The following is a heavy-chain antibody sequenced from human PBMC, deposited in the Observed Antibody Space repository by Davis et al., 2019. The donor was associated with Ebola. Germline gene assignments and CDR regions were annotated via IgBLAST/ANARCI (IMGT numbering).Heavy chain of an antibody. CDR3: VRDPGVLRFLEWSAYYNMDI. J-gene: IGHJ6*02. Sequence: GGSLRLSCAASGFTFSSYEMNWVRQAPGKGLEWVSYISSSDIIYYADSVKGRFTISRDNAKNTLYLQMNSLTADDTAVYYCVRDPGVLRFLEWSAYYNMDIWGQGTTVTVSS. CDR2: ISSSDII. D-gene: IGHD3-3*01. CDR1: GFTFSSYE. V-gene: IGHV3-48*03.